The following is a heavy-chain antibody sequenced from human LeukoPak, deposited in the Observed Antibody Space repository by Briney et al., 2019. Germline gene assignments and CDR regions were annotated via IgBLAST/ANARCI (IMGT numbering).Heavy chain of an antibody. Sequence: SETLSLTCTVSGGSISSHYWSGIRQPPGKGLEWIGYIYYSGSTNYNPSLKSRVTISVDTSKNQFSLKLGSVTAADTAVYYCARMRDWFDPWGQGTLVTVSS. CDR2: IYYSGST. V-gene: IGHV4-59*11. CDR1: GGSISSHY. J-gene: IGHJ5*02. CDR3: ARMRDWFDP.